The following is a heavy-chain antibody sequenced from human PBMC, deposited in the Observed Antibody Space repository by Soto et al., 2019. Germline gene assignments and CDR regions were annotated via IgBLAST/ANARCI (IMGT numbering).Heavy chain of an antibody. V-gene: IGHV4-59*01. CDR2: IFHSLGA. D-gene: IGHD2-21*01. J-gene: IGHJ4*02. CDR3: VRDYCGGDCYDY. Sequence: PSETLSLTCTVSGGSTTSDYWSWIRQPPGKGLEWLGYIFHSLGAKYNPSLGSRGTISLDTSKNQLSLSLRSVTAADTAIYFCVRDYCGGDCYDYWGQGTLVTVSS. CDR1: GGSTTSDY.